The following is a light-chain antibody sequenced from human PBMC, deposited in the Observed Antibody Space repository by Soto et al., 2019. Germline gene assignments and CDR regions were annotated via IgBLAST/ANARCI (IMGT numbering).Light chain of an antibody. Sequence: DIPMTQSPSSLSASVGDRVTITCRASQSISSYLNWYQQKPGKAPKLLIYAASSLQSGVPSRFSGSASGTYVTLTISSLQPEDFATYYCQQSYSTPLVTFGQGTRLEIK. CDR2: AAS. J-gene: IGKJ5*01. CDR1: QSISSY. CDR3: QQSYSTPLVT. V-gene: IGKV1-39*01.